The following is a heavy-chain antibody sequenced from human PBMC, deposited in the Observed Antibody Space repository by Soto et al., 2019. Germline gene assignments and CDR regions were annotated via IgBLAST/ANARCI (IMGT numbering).Heavy chain of an antibody. CDR1: GFTFSSYS. CDR2: ISSSSSTI. Sequence: GGSLRLSCAASGFTFSSYSMNWVRQAPGKGLEWVSYISSSSSTIYYADSVKGRFTISRDNAKNSLYLQMNSLRDEDTAVYYCARDADSGSPYYFDYWGQGTLVTVSS. J-gene: IGHJ4*02. D-gene: IGHD1-26*01. V-gene: IGHV3-48*02. CDR3: ARDADSGSPYYFDY.